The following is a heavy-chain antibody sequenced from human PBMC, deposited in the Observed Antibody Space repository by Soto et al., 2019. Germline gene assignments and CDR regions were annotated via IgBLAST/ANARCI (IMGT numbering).Heavy chain of an antibody. V-gene: IGHV4-61*01. CDR3: ARDGGWLQLGY. D-gene: IGHD5-12*01. Sequence: QVQLQESGPGLVKPSETLSLTCTVSGGSVSSGSYYWSWIRQPPGKGLEWIGYIYYSGSTNYNPSLKSRVTISGDTSKNQFSLKLRSVTAADTAVYYCARDGGWLQLGYWGQGTLVTVSS. CDR1: GGSVSSGSYY. CDR2: IYYSGST. J-gene: IGHJ4*02.